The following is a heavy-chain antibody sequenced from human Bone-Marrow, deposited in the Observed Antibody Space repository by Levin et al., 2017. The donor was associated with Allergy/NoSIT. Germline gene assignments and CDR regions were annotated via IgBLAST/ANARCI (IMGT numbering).Heavy chain of an antibody. V-gene: IGHV3-23*01. J-gene: IGHJ5*02. CDR2: ITGSGGST. Sequence: PGGSLRLSCAASGFTFSNFAVTWVRQAPGKGLEWVSGITGSGGSTYYAASVKGRFTISRDNSRDTLYLQMHSLRAEDTAIYYCAKEADYTEYLNSFDTWGQGTLVTVSS. CDR3: AKEADYTEYLNSFDT. CDR1: GFTFSNFA. D-gene: IGHD4-11*01.